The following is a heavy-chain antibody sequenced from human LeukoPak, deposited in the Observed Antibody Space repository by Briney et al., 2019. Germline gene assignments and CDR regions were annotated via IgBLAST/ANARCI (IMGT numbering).Heavy chain of an antibody. Sequence: GGSLRLSCAASGFTFSSYWMSWVRQAPGKGLEWVANIKQDGSEKYYVDSVKGRFTISRDNAKTSLYLQMNSLRAEDTAVYYCARETLYYDFWSGYYESYYFDYWGQGTLVTVSS. D-gene: IGHD3-3*01. CDR1: GFTFSSYW. J-gene: IGHJ4*02. V-gene: IGHV3-7*01. CDR2: IKQDGSEK. CDR3: ARETLYYDFWSGYYESYYFDY.